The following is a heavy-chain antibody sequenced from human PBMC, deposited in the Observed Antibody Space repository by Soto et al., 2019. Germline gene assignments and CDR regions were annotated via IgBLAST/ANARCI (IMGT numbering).Heavy chain of an antibody. Sequence: PGGSLRLSCAASGFTFSSYAMSWVRQAPGKGLEWVSAISGSGDSTYSADSVKGRFTISRDNSKNTLYLLMNSLRAEDTAVYYCAKATRYSGSSGLFDYWGQGTLVTVSS. V-gene: IGHV3-23*01. J-gene: IGHJ4*02. CDR1: GFTFSSYA. CDR2: ISGSGDST. CDR3: AKATRYSGSSGLFDY. D-gene: IGHD1-26*01.